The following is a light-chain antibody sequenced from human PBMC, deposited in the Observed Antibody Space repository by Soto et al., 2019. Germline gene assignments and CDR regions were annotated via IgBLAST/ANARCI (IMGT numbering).Light chain of an antibody. CDR1: SSDVGGYNY. Sequence: QSALTQPASVSVSPGQSITMSCTGTSSDVGGYNYVSWFQQHPGKAPKLKIYEVSNRPSGVSNRFSGSKSGYTASLTISELQAEDEADYYCTSFTSSSTWVFGGGTK. J-gene: IGLJ3*02. CDR2: EVS. CDR3: TSFTSSSTWV. V-gene: IGLV2-14*03.